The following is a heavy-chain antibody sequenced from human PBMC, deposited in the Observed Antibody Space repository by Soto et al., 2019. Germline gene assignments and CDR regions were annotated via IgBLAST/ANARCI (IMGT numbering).Heavy chain of an antibody. D-gene: IGHD4-4*01. J-gene: IGHJ4*02. CDR2: ISGSGGST. CDR3: AKDSAVTPFYFDY. V-gene: IGHV3-23*01. CDR1: GFTFSSYA. Sequence: EVQLLESGGGLVQPGGSLRLSCAASGFTFSSYAMSWVRQAPGAGLEWVSGISGSGGSTHYADSVKGRFTIPRDNSKNTLFLQLNSLRAEDTAIYYCAKDSAVTPFYFDYWGQGTLVTVSS.